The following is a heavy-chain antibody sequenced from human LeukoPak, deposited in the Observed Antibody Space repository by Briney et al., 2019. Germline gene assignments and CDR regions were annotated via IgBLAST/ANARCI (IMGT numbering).Heavy chain of an antibody. Sequence: ASVKVSCKASGYTFTSYDINWVRQATGQGLEWMGWMNPNSGNTGYAQKFQGRVTMTRNTSISTAYMELSSLRSEDTAVYYCARGHNWNGWEGTWFDPWGQGTLVTVSS. CDR3: ARGHNWNGWEGTWFDP. D-gene: IGHD1-1*01. CDR1: GYTFTSYD. V-gene: IGHV1-8*01. CDR2: MNPNSGNT. J-gene: IGHJ5*02.